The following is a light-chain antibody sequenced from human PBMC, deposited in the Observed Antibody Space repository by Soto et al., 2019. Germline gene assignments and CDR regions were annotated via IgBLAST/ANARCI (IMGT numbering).Light chain of an antibody. CDR3: QQYGSSSSFT. V-gene: IGKV3-20*01. CDR1: QSVSSSY. Sequence: EIVLTQSPGTLSLSPGERATLSCRASQSVSSSYLAWYQQKAGQAPRLLIYGTSSRATGIPDRFSGSGSGTDFTLTISRLEPVDFAVYYCQQYGSSSSFTFGPETKVDIK. CDR2: GTS. J-gene: IGKJ3*01.